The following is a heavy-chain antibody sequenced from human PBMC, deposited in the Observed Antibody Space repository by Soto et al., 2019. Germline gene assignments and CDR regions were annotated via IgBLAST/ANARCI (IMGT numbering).Heavy chain of an antibody. D-gene: IGHD6-13*01. CDR3: ANQCHSGSLEDY. Sequence: GGSLRLSCAASGYTFSGHGIHWVRQAPGKGLEWVAVISYDGRSEYYADSVRGRFSVSRDNSNNMAYLQMNSLRAEDTAMYYCANQCHSGSLEDYWGHGALVTV. CDR2: ISYDGRSE. V-gene: IGHV3-30*18. CDR1: GYTFSGHG. J-gene: IGHJ4*01.